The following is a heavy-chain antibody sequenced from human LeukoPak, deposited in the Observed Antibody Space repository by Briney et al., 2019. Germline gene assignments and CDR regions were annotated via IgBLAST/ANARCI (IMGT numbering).Heavy chain of an antibody. J-gene: IGHJ3*02. CDR3: ALGVDSSSSSGAFDI. V-gene: IGHV4-4*07. Sequence: SETLSLTCTVSGGSISSYYWSWVRQPAGKGLEWIGRIYTSGSTNYNPSLKSRVTISVDKSKNQFSLKLSSVTAADTAVYYCALGVDSSSSSGAFDIWGQGTMVTVFS. CDR1: GGSISSYY. CDR2: IYTSGST. D-gene: IGHD6-13*01.